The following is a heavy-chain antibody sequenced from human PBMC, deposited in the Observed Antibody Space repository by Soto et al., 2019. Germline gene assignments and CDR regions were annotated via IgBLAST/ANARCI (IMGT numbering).Heavy chain of an antibody. CDR3: ARGPQEGVAST. D-gene: IGHD3-3*01. CDR2: IYYIGST. J-gene: IGHJ5*02. CDR1: GGSISSDY. V-gene: IGHV4-59*01. Sequence: SETLSLTCTVSGGSISSDYWSWIRQPPGKGLEWVGYIYYIGSTNYNPSLKSRVTISIDTSKNQFSLKPSPLTAADTAVYYWARGPQEGVASTWGQETLVTVS.